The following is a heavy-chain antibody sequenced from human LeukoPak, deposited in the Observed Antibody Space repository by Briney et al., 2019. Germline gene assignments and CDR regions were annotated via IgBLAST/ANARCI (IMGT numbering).Heavy chain of an antibody. J-gene: IGHJ4*02. CDR3: ARFNYYDSSGHFDY. CDR1: GFTFSNYA. V-gene: IGHV3-23*01. Sequence: GGSLRLSCAASGFTFSNYAMSWVRQTPGKGLECVSVVTGSGGDTYYTGSVNGRFTISRDNSKNTLYLQMNSLRVEDTAVYYCARFNYYDSSGHFDYWGQGTLVTVSS. CDR2: VTGSGGDT. D-gene: IGHD3-22*01.